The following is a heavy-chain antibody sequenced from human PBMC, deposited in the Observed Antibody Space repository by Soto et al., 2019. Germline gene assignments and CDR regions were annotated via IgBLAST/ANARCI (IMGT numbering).Heavy chain of an antibody. Sequence: PGDSLTLSCAAAGFTFISCCMHWVRQAPGKGLEWLAGMSYDGRDKYYADSVRGRFTISRDNSQNPVYLQVNSRGVEDNAVYYCAKARSGSWHEGYDFYNWGQGTLVTASS. CDR3: AKARSGSWHEGYDFYN. V-gene: IGHV3-30*18. D-gene: IGHD2-15*01. CDR1: GFTFISCC. CDR2: MSYDGRDK. J-gene: IGHJ4*02.